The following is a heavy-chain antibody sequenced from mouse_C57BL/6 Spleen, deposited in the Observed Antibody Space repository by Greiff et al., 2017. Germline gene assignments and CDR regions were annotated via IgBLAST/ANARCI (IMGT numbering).Heavy chain of an antibody. V-gene: IGHV1-82*01. D-gene: IGHD4-1*01. CDR2: IYPGDGDT. Sequence: VKVVESGPELVKPGASVKISCKASGYAFSSSWMNWVKQRPGKGLEWIGRIYPGDGDTNYNGKFKGKATLTADKSSSTAYMQLSSLTSEDSAVYFCARGRTGIDYWGQGTTLTVSS. CDR1: GYAFSSSW. J-gene: IGHJ2*01. CDR3: ARGRTGIDY.